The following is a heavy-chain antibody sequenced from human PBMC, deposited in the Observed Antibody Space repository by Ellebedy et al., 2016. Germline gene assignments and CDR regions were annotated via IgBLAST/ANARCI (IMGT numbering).Heavy chain of an antibody. D-gene: IGHD3-22*01. V-gene: IGHV3-53*01. CDR2: IYGGGTS. CDR3: ATRHFGGYNI. J-gene: IGHJ3*02. CDR1: GFSVTSND. Sequence: GESLKISXAASGFSVTSNDMSWVRQAPGKGLELVSLIYGGGTSYYADSVKGRSTISRDGSRNTLYLQVNSLRLEDTATYYCATRHFGGYNIWGRGTVVTVSS.